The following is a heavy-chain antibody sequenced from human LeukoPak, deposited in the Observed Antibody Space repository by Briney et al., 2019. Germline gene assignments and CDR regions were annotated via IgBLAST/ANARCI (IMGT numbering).Heavy chain of an antibody. J-gene: IGHJ6*02. Sequence: GGSLRLSCAASGFTFSSYWMTWVRQAPGKGLEWVANIKQDGSEKNYADSVMRRFSISRDNAKNSLYLQMNSLRAEDTAVYYCARDRLWRGLKGTSYGMDVWGQGTTVTVSS. CDR2: IKQDGSEK. V-gene: IGHV3-7*03. D-gene: IGHD1-1*01. CDR3: ARDRLWRGLKGTSYGMDV. CDR1: GFTFSSYW.